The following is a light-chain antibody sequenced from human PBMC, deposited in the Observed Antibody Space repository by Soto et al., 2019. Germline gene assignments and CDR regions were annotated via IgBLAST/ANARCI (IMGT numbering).Light chain of an antibody. CDR3: CSYVGSTTYV. J-gene: IGLJ1*01. V-gene: IGLV2-23*01. CDR1: SDDIGRYNQ. Sequence: QSVLTQPASVSGSPGRSITISCTGSSDDIGRYNQVSWYQQHPGKAPKVMIYEGSQRPSGVSNRFSGSKSGNTASLTISGLQAEDEADYYCCSYVGSTTYVFGSGTKVTVL. CDR2: EGS.